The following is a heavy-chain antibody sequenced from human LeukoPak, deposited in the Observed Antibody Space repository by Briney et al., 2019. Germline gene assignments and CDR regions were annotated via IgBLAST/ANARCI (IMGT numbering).Heavy chain of an antibody. V-gene: IGHV3-23*01. CDR2: ISGSGGST. J-gene: IGHJ6*02. Sequence: PGGSLRLSYAASGFTFSSYAMSWVRQAPGKGLKWVSAISGSGGSTYYADSVKGRFTISRDNSKNTLYLQMNSLRAEDTAVYYCASPGVPAAGYYYYGMDVWGQGTTVTVSS. CDR1: GFTFSSYA. CDR3: ASPGVPAAGYYYYGMDV. D-gene: IGHD2-2*01.